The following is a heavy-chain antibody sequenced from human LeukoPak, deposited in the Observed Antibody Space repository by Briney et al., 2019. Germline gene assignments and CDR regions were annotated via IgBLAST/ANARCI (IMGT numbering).Heavy chain of an antibody. CDR3: ARDRRGAFDI. V-gene: IGHV3-66*01. Sequence: GGSLRLSCAASGFTFSSYAMSWVRQAPGKGLERVSVIYSGGSTYYADSVKGRFTISRDNSKNTLYLQMNSLRAEDTAVYYCARDRRGAFDIWGQGTMVTVSS. CDR2: IYSGGST. J-gene: IGHJ3*02. CDR1: GFTFSSYA.